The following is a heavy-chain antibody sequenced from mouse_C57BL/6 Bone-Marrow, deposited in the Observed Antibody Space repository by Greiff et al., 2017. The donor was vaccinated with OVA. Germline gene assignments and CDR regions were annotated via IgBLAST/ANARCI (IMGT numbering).Heavy chain of an antibody. CDR1: GFNIKDDY. J-gene: IGHJ2*01. CDR3: AFYYGYDGDYFDY. CDR2: IDPENGDT. V-gene: IGHV14-4*01. Sequence: LQQSGAELVRPGASVKLSCTASGFNIKDDYMHWVKQRPEQGLEWIGWIDPENGDTEYASKFQGKATITADTSSSTAYMQLSSLTSEDSAVYYCAFYYGYDGDYFDYWGQGTTLTVSS. D-gene: IGHD2-2*01.